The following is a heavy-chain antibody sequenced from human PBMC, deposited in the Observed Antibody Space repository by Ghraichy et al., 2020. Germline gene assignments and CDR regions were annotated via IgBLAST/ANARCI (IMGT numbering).Heavy chain of an antibody. D-gene: IGHD2-2*01. CDR2: ISPDGSEK. V-gene: IGHV3-7*03. Sequence: GGSLRLSCAGSGFRFSDYWMNWVRQTPGRGLEWVANISPDGSEKYYVDSVKGRFTVSRDNAQTSLYLEMTSLSAEDPAFYYCARGLWDRVDAPSAMAGTYFDKWSQGTRVTVSS. J-gene: IGHJ4*02. CDR1: GFRFSDYW. CDR3: ARGLWDRVDAPSAMAGTYFDK.